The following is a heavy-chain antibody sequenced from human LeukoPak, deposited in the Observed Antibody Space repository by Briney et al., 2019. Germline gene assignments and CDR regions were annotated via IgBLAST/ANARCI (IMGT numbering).Heavy chain of an antibody. D-gene: IGHD5-12*01. CDR3: VREGYSGYDWPIDY. J-gene: IGHJ4*02. CDR1: GGSFSGYY. CDR2: INHSGST. Sequence: SETLSLTCAVYGGSFSGYYWSWIRQPPGKGLEWIGEINHSGSTKYNPALKSRVTISLDTTNNQFSLKLSSVTAADTAVYYCVREGYSGYDWPIDYWGQGTLVTVSS. V-gene: IGHV4-34*01.